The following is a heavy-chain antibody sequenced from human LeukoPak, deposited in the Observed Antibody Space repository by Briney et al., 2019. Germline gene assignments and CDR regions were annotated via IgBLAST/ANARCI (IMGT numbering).Heavy chain of an antibody. CDR3: ARDRRYCSSTSCSPRDAFDI. Sequence: GGSLRLSCAASGFTFSSYSMSWVRQAPGKGLEWVSSISSSSSYIYYADSVKGRFTISRDNAKNSLYLQMNSLRAEDTAVYYCARDRRYCSSTSCSPRDAFDIWGQGTMVTVSS. J-gene: IGHJ3*02. V-gene: IGHV3-21*01. CDR1: GFTFSSYS. D-gene: IGHD2-2*01. CDR2: ISSSSSYI.